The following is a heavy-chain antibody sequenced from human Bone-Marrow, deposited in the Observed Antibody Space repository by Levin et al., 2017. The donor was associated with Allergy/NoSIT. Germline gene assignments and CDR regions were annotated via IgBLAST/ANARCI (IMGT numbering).Heavy chain of an antibody. CDR1: GFSLSTSGVG. Sequence: SGPTLVKPTQTLTLTCTFSGFSLSTSGVGVGWIRQPPGKALEWLALIYWDDDKRYSPSLKSRLTITKDTSKNQVVLTMTNMDPVDTATYYCAHVNYITMVRGVIEGPRGAFDIWGQGTMVTVSS. CDR3: AHVNYITMVRGVIEGPRGAFDI. D-gene: IGHD3-10*01. V-gene: IGHV2-5*02. J-gene: IGHJ3*02. CDR2: IYWDDDK.